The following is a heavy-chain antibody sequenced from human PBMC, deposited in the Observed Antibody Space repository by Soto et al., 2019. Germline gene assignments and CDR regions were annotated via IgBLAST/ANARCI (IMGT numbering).Heavy chain of an antibody. CDR2: IYHSGST. V-gene: IGHV4-4*02. CDR1: GASISSSDW. J-gene: IGHJ4*02. Sequence: QVHLQESGPGLVKPSETLSLTCAVSGASISSSDWWSWVRQSPGKGLEWIGEIYHSGSTNYNPSLQSRAXXSXDXXKNPFSLKLTSVTAADTAVYYCARVALTSPGVGDYWGQGTLVTVSS. D-gene: IGHD2-8*01. CDR3: ARVALTSPGVGDY.